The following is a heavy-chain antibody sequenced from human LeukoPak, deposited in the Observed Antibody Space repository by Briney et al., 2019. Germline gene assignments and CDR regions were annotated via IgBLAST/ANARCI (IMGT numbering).Heavy chain of an antibody. CDR2: INPNSGGT. CDR1: GYTFTGYY. CDR3: ARVSRRSYSSAFDY. J-gene: IGHJ4*02. Sequence: ASVKVSCKASGYTFTGYYMHWVRQAPGQGLEWMGWINPNSGGTNYAQKFQGRVTMTRDTSISTAYMELSRLRSDDTAVYYCARVSRRSYSSAFDYWGRGTLVTVSS. D-gene: IGHD6-25*01. V-gene: IGHV1-2*02.